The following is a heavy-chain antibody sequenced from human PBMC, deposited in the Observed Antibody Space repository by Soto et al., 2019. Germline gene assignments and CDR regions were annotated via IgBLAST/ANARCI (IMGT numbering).Heavy chain of an antibody. J-gene: IGHJ3*02. D-gene: IGHD2-15*01. V-gene: IGHV1-18*01. CDR3: ARSIIGYCSGGRCFAYFDI. Sequence: QVQLVQSGAEVKKPGASVKVSCKASGYTFTSYGISWVRQAPGQGLEWMGWISAYNGNTNYAQKLQGRVTMTTDTTTGTAYMELRSLKSYDTAVYYCARSIIGYCSGGRCFAYFDIWGQGKMVTGSS. CDR2: ISAYNGNT. CDR1: GYTFTSYG.